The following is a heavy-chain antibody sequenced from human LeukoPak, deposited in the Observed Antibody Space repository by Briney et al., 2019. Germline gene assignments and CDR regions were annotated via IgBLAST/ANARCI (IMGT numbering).Heavy chain of an antibody. D-gene: IGHD1-26*01. CDR2: IYYSGST. V-gene: IGHV4-59*01. CDR1: GGSLSSYY. CDR3: AGSYAKVGATLFDY. J-gene: IGHJ4*02. Sequence: SETLSLTCTVSGGSLSSYYWSWLRQPPGKGLEWIGYIYYSGSTNYNPSLKSRVTISVDTSKNQFSLKLSSVTAADTAVYYCAGSYAKVGATLFDYWGQGTLVTVSS.